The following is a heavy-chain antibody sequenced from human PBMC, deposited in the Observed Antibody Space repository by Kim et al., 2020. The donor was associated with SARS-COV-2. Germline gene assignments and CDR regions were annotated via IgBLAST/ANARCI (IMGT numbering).Heavy chain of an antibody. CDR3: ARGSYGSVSPLDY. CDR2: ISSSSSYI. J-gene: IGHJ4*02. Sequence: GGSLRLSCAASGFTFSSYSMNWVRQAPGKGLEWVSSISSSSSYIYYADSVKGRFTISRDNAKNSLYLQMNSLRAEDTAVYYCARGSYGSVSPLDYWGQGTLVTVSS. CDR1: GFTFSSYS. V-gene: IGHV3-21*01. D-gene: IGHD3-10*01.